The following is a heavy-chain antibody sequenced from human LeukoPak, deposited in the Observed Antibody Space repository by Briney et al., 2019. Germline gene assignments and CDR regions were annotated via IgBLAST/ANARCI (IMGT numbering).Heavy chain of an antibody. V-gene: IGHV4-59*01. CDR2: IYYSGST. CDR1: GGSISSYY. D-gene: IGHD5-18*01. CDR3: AGSGYSYGFKTNYYYYYMDV. J-gene: IGHJ6*03. Sequence: PSETLSLTCTVSGGSISSYYWSWIRQPPGEGLEWIGYIYYSGSTNYNPSLKSRVTISVDTSKNQFSLKLSSVTAADTAVYYCAGSGYSYGFKTNYYYYYMDVWGKGTTVTVSS.